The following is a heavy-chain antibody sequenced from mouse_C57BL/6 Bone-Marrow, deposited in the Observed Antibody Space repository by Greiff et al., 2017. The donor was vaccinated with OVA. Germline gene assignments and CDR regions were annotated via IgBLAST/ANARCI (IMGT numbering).Heavy chain of an antibody. CDR1: GYSITSGYY. V-gene: IGHV3-6*01. CDR3: ASYDGYYVYAMDY. D-gene: IGHD2-3*01. J-gene: IGHJ4*01. CDR2: ISYDGSN. Sequence: EVKLMESGPGLVKPSQSLSLTCSVTGYSITSGYYWNWIRQFPGNKLEWMGYISYDGSNNYNPSLKNRISITRDTSKNQFFLKLNSVTTEDTATYYCASYDGYYVYAMDYWGQGTSVTVSS.